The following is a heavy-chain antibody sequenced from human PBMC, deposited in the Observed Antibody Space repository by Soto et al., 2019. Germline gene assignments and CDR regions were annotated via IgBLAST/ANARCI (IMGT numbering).Heavy chain of an antibody. V-gene: IGHV1-24*01. CDR2: FDPEDAEI. CDR1: GYTLTELS. CDR3: AGITMLVVGAYGMDV. J-gene: IGHJ6*02. Sequence: GASVKVSCKVSGYTLTELSMHWVRQAPGKGLEWMGGFDPEDAEIIYAQKFQGRVTMTEDTSTDTAYMELSSLRSEDPAVYYCAGITMLVVGAYGMDVWGQGTTVTVSS. D-gene: IGHD3-22*01.